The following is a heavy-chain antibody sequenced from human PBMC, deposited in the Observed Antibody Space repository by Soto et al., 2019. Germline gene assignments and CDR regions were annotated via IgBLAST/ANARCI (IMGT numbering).Heavy chain of an antibody. Sequence: QVQLVESGGGVVQPGRSLRLSCAASGFTFSSYAMHWVRQAPGKGLEWVAVISYDGSNKYYADSVKGRFTISRDNSKNTLYLQMNSLRAEDTAVYYCAKPRYGGILNWFDPWGQGTLVTVSS. CDR1: GFTFSSYA. CDR3: AKPRYGGILNWFDP. V-gene: IGHV3-30-3*02. D-gene: IGHD2-15*01. CDR2: ISYDGSNK. J-gene: IGHJ5*02.